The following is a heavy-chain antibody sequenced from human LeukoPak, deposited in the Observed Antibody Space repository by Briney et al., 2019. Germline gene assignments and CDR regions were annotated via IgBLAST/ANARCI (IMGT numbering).Heavy chain of an antibody. V-gene: IGHV1-8*01. D-gene: IGHD2-2*01. CDR1: GYTFTSYD. CDR3: ARGVIVVVPAAGFDP. CDR2: TNPNSGNT. J-gene: IGHJ5*02. Sequence: ASVTVSCKASGYTFTSYDINWVRQATGQGLEWMGWTNPNSGNTGYAQKFQGRVTMTRNTSISTAYMELSSLRSEDTAVYYCARGVIVVVPAAGFDPWGQGTLVTVSS.